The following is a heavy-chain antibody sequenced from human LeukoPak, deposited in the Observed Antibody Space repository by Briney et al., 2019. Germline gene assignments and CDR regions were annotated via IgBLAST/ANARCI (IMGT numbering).Heavy chain of an antibody. V-gene: IGHV4-4*08. CDR1: GGSISSYY. D-gene: IGHD2-2*01. Sequence: SETLSLTCTVSGGSISSYYWSWIRQPPGKGLEWIGYIYASGSTNYNPSLKSRVTISVDTSKNQFSLKLSSVTAADTAVYYCARRQRNSSTVYRWDWFDPWGQGTLVTVSS. CDR2: IYASGST. J-gene: IGHJ5*02. CDR3: ARRQRNSSTVYRWDWFDP.